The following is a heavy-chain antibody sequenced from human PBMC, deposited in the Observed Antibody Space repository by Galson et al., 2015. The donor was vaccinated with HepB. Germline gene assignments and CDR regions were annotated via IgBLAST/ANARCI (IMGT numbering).Heavy chain of an antibody. Sequence: QSGAEVKKPGESLRISCKGSGYSFTSYWISWVRQMPGKGLERMGRIDPSDSYTNYSPSFQGHVTISADKSISTAYLQWSSLKASDTAMYYCARSDYYGSGSYTQPIDYWGQGTLVTVSS. V-gene: IGHV5-10-1*01. D-gene: IGHD3-10*01. CDR2: IDPSDSYT. J-gene: IGHJ4*02. CDR3: ARSDYYGSGSYTQPIDY. CDR1: GYSFTSYW.